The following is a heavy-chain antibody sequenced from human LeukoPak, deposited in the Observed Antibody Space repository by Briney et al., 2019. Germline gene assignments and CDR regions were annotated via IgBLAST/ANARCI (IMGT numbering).Heavy chain of an antibody. CDR1: GYSISNGYY. CDR2: IHHSGST. D-gene: IGHD2-2*01. V-gene: IGHV4-38-2*01. J-gene: IGHJ5*02. Sequence: PSETLSLTCAVSGYSISNGYYWGWIRQPPGKGLEWIGSIHHSGSTYYSPSLKSRVTISVDTSRNQFSLKLNSVTAADTAVYYCARHDIVAVPVARDWFDPWGQGTLVTVSS. CDR3: ARHDIVAVPVARDWFDP.